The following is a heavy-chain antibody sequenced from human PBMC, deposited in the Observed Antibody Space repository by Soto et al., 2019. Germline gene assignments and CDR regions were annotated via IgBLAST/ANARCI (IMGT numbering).Heavy chain of an antibody. CDR1: GFTFSSYG. CDR2: IYYDGSNK. Sequence: GGSLRLSCAASGFTFSSYGMHWVRQAPGKGLEWVAFIYYDGSNKYYAASVKGRLTISRDNSKNTLYLQMNSLRAEDTAVYYCAKDQRPYYGSGSYYDYWGQGTLVTVSS. CDR3: AKDQRPYYGSGSYYDY. V-gene: IGHV3-30*02. J-gene: IGHJ4*02. D-gene: IGHD3-10*01.